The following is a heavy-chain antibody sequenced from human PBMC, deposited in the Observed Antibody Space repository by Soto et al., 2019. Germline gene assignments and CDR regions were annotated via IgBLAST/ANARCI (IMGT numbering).Heavy chain of an antibody. V-gene: IGHV1-18*01. CDR1: GGTFSSYA. CDR3: ARDPFYSGSNLQVGYFDS. Sequence: SVKVSCKASGGTFSSYAISWVRQAPGQGLEWMAWINPSNDNTNYAQGLQGRVTLTSDTSTSTAYMELRSLRSDDTAVYYCARDPFYSGSNLQVGYFDSWGQGTLVTVSS. CDR2: INPSNDNT. D-gene: IGHD1-26*01. J-gene: IGHJ4*02.